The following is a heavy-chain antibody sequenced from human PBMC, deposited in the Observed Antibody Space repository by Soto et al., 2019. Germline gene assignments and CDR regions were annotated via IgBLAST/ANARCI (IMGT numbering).Heavy chain of an antibody. D-gene: IGHD3-9*01. Sequence: EVQLVESGGGLVQPGGSLRLSCAASGFTFSSYWMSWVRQAPGKGLEWVANIKQDGSEKYYVDSVKGRFTISRDNAKNSLYLQMNSLRAEDTAVYYCARVPGDILTGTYYFDYWGQGTLVTVSS. CDR2: IKQDGSEK. J-gene: IGHJ4*02. CDR3: ARVPGDILTGTYYFDY. V-gene: IGHV3-7*03. CDR1: GFTFSSYW.